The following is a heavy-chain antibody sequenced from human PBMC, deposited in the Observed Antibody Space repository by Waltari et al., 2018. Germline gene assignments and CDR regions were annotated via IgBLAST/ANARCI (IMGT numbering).Heavy chain of an antibody. D-gene: IGHD3-22*01. V-gene: IGHV1-69*13. Sequence: QVQLVQSGAEVKKPGSSVKVSCKASGGTFSSYAISWVRQAPGQGLEWMGGIRPIVGTASYAQKFQGRVTITATESTITAYMELSRLRSEETAVYYCARDDDYYDSSGYWGDAFDIWGQGTMVTVSS. CDR3: ARDDDYYDSSGYWGDAFDI. CDR2: IRPIVGTA. CDR1: GGTFSSYA. J-gene: IGHJ3*02.